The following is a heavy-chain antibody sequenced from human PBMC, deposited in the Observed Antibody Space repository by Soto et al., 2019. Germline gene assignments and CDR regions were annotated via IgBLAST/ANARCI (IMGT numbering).Heavy chain of an antibody. D-gene: IGHD2-2*03. CDR1: GFTFSDHA. V-gene: IGHV3-33*01. Sequence: GGSLRLSCSASGFTFSDHAMHWVRQAPGKGRERLAIIWKDGSEKFYEGYVKGRFTISRDNSKNTVYLQMYTLSVADTAVYYCARALFPDVDIYAMDVWGQGTTVTVSS. CDR2: IWKDGSEK. J-gene: IGHJ6*02. CDR3: ARALFPDVDIYAMDV.